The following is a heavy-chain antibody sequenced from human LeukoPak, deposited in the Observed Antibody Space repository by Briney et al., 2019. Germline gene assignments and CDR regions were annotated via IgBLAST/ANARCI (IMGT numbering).Heavy chain of an antibody. CDR1: GGSISSYY. J-gene: IGHJ4*02. V-gene: IGHV4-59*01. D-gene: IGHD3-3*01. CDR3: ARAPRVVLDFDY. CDR2: IYYSGST. Sequence: SETLSLTCTVSGGSISSYYWSWIRQPPGKGLEWIGYIYYSGSTNYNPSLKSRVTISVDTSKNQFSLKLSSVTAADTAVYYCARAPRVVLDFDYWGQGTLVTVSS.